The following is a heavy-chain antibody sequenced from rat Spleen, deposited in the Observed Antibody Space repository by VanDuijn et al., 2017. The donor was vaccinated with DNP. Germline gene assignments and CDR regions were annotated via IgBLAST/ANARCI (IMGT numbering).Heavy chain of an antibody. CDR3: ARWNSGHFDY. CDR2: ITSSGSDT. CDR1: GFTFSDYD. Sequence: EVQLVESGGGLVQPGRSLRLSCGASGFTFSDYDMTWIRQVPGKGLEWFASITSSGSDTYYPDSVKGRFTISRDNARNTLYLQMDSLRSEDTATYYCARWNSGHFDYWGQGVMVPVSS. D-gene: IGHD4-3*01. J-gene: IGHJ2*01. V-gene: IGHV5S13*01.